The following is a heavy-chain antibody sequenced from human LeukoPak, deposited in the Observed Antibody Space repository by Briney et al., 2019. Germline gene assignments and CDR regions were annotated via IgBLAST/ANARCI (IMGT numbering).Heavy chain of an antibody. CDR3: ARAPVTSCRGAYCYPFDY. J-gene: IGHJ4*02. D-gene: IGHD2-21*01. Sequence: GGTLRLSCAAFGFPLSSYAMSWVRQAPGKGLEWVSATSSSDAGTYHADSVRGRFTISRENSKNTLYLQMNSLRVEDAAVYYCARAPVTSCRGAYCYPFDYWGQGTLVTGSS. V-gene: IGHV3-23*01. CDR2: TSSSDAGT. CDR1: GFPLSSYA.